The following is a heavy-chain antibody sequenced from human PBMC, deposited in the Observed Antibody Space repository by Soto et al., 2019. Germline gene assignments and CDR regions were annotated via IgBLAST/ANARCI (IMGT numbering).Heavy chain of an antibody. CDR3: ARYGSGSSPYYYGMDV. CDR1: GGTFSSYT. J-gene: IGHJ6*02. Sequence: QVQLVQSGAEVKKPGSSVKVSCKASGGTFSSYTISWVRQAPGQGLEWMGRIIPILGIANYAQKFQGRVMITADKSTSTAYMELSSLRSEDTAVYYCARYGSGSSPYYYGMDVWGQGTTVTVSS. V-gene: IGHV1-69*02. CDR2: IIPILGIA. D-gene: IGHD3-10*01.